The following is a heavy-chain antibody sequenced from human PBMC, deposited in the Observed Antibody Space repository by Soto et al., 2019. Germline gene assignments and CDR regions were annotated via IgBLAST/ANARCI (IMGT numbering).Heavy chain of an antibody. J-gene: IGHJ4*02. D-gene: IGHD3-10*01. V-gene: IGHV2-5*02. CDR3: AHSLYGSGSYYSYYFDY. Sequence: QITLKESGPTLVKPTQTLTLTCTFSGFSLSTSGVGVGWIRQPPGKALEWPALIYWDDDKRYSPSLKSRLTITKDTSKNQVVLTMTNMDPVDTATYYCAHSLYGSGSYYSYYFDYWGQGTLVTVSS. CDR2: IYWDDDK. CDR1: GFSLSTSGVG.